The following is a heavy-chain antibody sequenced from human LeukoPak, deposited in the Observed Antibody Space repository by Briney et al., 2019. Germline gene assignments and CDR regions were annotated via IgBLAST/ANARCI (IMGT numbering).Heavy chain of an antibody. CDR1: GGSISGYY. CDR3: ARDYYDSSGPYYYYYGMDV. D-gene: IGHD3-22*01. CDR2: IYYSGST. V-gene: IGHV4-39*07. Sequence: SETLSLTCTVSGGSISGYYWSWIRQPPGKGLEWIGSIYYSGSTYYNPSLKSRVTISVDTSKNQFSLKLSSVTAADTAVYYCARDYYDSSGPYYYYYGMDVWGQGTTVTVSS. J-gene: IGHJ6*02.